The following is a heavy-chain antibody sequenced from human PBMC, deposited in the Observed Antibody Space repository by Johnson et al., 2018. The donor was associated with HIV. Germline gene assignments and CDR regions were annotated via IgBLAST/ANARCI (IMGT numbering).Heavy chain of an antibody. Sequence: QVQLVESGGGVVQTGGSLRLSCAASAFTFSTYAMHWVRQAPGKGLEWVAFIRSNGNNKEYADSVKGRFTISRDNSKNTGYLQMNSLPTEDTAVYYCAKAGEVVDDEWTFFDIWGQGTMVTVSS. CDR2: IRSNGNNK. CDR3: AKAGEVVDDEWTFFDI. D-gene: IGHD2-15*01. V-gene: IGHV3-30*02. J-gene: IGHJ3*02. CDR1: AFTFSTYA.